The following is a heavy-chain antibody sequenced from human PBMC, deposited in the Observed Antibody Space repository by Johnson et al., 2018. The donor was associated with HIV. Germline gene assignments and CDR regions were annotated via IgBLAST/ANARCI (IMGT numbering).Heavy chain of an antibody. CDR1: GFTFSSYW. D-gene: IGHD3/OR15-3a*01. V-gene: IGHV3-7*05. J-gene: IGHJ3*02. CDR2: IKQDGREK. CDR3: AREGLGEDAFDI. Sequence: VLLVESGGGLVQPGGSLRLSCAASGFTFSSYWISWVRQAPGKGLEWVANIKQDGREKYYVDSVKGRFTISRDNAKNSLYLQMNSLRAEETAVYYCAREGLGEDAFDIWGQGTMVTVSS.